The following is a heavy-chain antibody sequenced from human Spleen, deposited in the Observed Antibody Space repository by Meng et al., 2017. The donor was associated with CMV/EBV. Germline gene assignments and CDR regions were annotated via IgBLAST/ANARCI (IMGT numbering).Heavy chain of an antibody. CDR3: ARKMYSSSPEDIDY. Sequence: GGSLRLSCAASGFTFSSYWMHWVRQAPGKGLVWVARINSDGSSTTYADSVKGRFTISRDNAKNTLYLRVNSLRVEDTAVYYCARKMYSSSPEDIDYWGQGTLVTVSS. J-gene: IGHJ4*02. V-gene: IGHV3-74*01. CDR1: GFTFSSYW. D-gene: IGHD6-6*01. CDR2: INSDGSST.